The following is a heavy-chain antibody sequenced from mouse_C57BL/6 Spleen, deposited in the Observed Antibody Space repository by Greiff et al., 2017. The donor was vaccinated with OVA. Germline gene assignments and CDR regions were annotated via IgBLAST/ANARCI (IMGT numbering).Heavy chain of an antibody. CDR3: ARGGGYGSSFDY. V-gene: IGHV5-4*01. D-gene: IGHD1-1*01. J-gene: IGHJ2*01. CDR1: GFTFSSYA. Sequence: EVQVVESGGGLVKPGGSLKLSCAASGFTFSSYAMSWVRQTPEKRLEWVATISDGGSYNYYPDNVKGRFTISRDNANNNLYLQMSHLQSEDTAMYYCARGGGYGSSFDYWGQGTTLTVSS. CDR2: ISDGGSYN.